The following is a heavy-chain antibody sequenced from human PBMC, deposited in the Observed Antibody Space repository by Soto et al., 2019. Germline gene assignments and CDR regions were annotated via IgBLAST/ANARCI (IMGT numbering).Heavy chain of an antibody. CDR3: ARGYYYGSGRPTPGGMDG. CDR2: ISTYTGNT. D-gene: IGHD3-10*01. J-gene: IGHJ6*02. V-gene: IGHV1-18*01. CDR1: GYTFTNYD. Sequence: QVHLVQSGAEVKKPGASVKVSCKASGYTFTNYDINWVRQAPGQGLEWMGWISTYTGNTNYAQKLQGRVTMTTDTXTXTXAMELRSRRSDDTAGYYCARGYYYGSGRPTPGGMDGWGQGTTVTVAS.